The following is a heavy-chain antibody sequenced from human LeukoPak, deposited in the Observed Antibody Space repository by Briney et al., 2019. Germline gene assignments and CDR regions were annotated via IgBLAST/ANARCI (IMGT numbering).Heavy chain of an antibody. CDR1: GFTFSSYA. Sequence: PGRSLRLSCAASGFTFSSYAMHWVRQAPGKGLEWVAVISYDGSNKYYADSVKGRFTISRDNSKNTLYLQMNSLRAEDTAVYYCASSNIVGATQFDYWGQGTLVTVSS. V-gene: IGHV3-30*04. CDR3: ASSNIVGATQFDY. CDR2: ISYDGSNK. D-gene: IGHD1-26*01. J-gene: IGHJ4*02.